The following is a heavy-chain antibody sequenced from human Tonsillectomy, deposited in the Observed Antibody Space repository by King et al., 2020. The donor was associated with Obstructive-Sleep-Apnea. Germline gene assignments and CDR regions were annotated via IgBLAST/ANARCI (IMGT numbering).Heavy chain of an antibody. CDR1: GGSISSGDYY. J-gene: IGHJ5*02. D-gene: IGHD3-10*01. CDR2: IYYSGST. Sequence: QLQESGPGLVKPSQTLSLTCTVSGGSISSGDYYWSWIRQPPGKGLEWIGYIYYSGSTYYNPSLKSRVTISRDTSKNQFSLKLSSVTAADTAVYYCARGIIWFGELRWFDPWGQGTLVTVSS. V-gene: IGHV4-30-4*01. CDR3: ARGIIWFGELRWFDP.